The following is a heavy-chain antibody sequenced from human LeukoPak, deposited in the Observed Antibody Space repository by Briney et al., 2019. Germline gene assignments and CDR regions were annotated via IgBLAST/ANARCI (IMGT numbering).Heavy chain of an antibody. CDR2: ISGSGGST. D-gene: IGHD2-15*01. CDR1: GFTFSSYA. CDR3: AKDQRSHCSGSSCYSFDY. Sequence: GGSLRLSCAASGFTFSSYAMSWVRQAPGKGLEWVSAISGSGGSTYYADSVKGRFTISRDNSKNTLYLQMNSLRAEDTAVYYCAKDQRSHCSGSSCYSFDYWGQGTLVTVSS. J-gene: IGHJ4*02. V-gene: IGHV3-23*01.